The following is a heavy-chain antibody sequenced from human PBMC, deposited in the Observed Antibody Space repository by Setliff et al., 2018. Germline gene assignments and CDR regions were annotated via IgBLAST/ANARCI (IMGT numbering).Heavy chain of an antibody. CDR2: LSSANNYI. Sequence: GGSLRLSCAASGFAFASYNMIWVRQAPGKGLEWVSSLSSANNYIVYADSVKGRFTISRDNAKSSLYLQMNSLSAEDTAIYYCARSETCHSTHCSPYDYWGQGTPVTVSS. CDR1: GFAFASYN. V-gene: IGHV3-21*01. J-gene: IGHJ4*02. CDR3: ARSETCHSTHCSPYDY. D-gene: IGHD2-2*01.